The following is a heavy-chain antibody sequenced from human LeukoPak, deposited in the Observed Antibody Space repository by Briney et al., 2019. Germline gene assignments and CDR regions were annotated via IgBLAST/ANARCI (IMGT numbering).Heavy chain of an antibody. CDR3: VRDPDALDY. CDR2: IRSSGDII. J-gene: IGHJ4*02. V-gene: IGHV3-48*02. Sequence: GGCLRLSCAASAFTFRTYWMSWVRQAPGKGLEWVSYIRSSGDIIYYADSVKGRFTISRDTAKNSVYLQMNSLRDEDTAVYYCVRDPDALDYWGQGTLVTVPS. CDR1: AFTFRTYW.